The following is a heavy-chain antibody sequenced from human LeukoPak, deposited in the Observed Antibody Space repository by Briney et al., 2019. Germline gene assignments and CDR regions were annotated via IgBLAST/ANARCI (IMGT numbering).Heavy chain of an antibody. CDR1: GFTFSSYW. V-gene: IGHV3-7*03. J-gene: IGHJ4*02. CDR3: ARADYYGSGSYYNGDY. Sequence: PGGSLRLSCAASGFTFSSYWMSWVRQAPGKGLEWVANIKQDGSEKYYVDSVKGRFTISRDNAKNSLYLQMNSLRAEDTAVYYCARADYYGSGSYYNGDYWGQGTLVTVSS. D-gene: IGHD3-10*01. CDR2: IKQDGSEK.